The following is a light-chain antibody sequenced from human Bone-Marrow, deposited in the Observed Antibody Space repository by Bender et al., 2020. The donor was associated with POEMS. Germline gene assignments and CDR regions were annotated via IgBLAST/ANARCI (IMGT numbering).Light chain of an antibody. Sequence: QSALTQPASVSGSPGQSIAISCTGSNSDIGTYKSVSWYQQHPGKAPKLLIFDVSNRPSGVSDRFSGSKSGTTASLTISGLQAEDEAEYYCSSYTSFSAIVFGGGTKLSVL. CDR2: DVS. J-gene: IGLJ2*01. CDR1: NSDIGTYKS. CDR3: SSYTSFSAIV. V-gene: IGLV2-14*01.